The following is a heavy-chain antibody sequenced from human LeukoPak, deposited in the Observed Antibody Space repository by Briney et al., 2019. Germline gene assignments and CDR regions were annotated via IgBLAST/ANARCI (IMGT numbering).Heavy chain of an antibody. V-gene: IGHV1-2*02. J-gene: IGHJ6*03. CDR1: GYTFTGYY. D-gene: IGHD5-12*01. CDR2: INPNSGGT. CDR3: VRGAGVATRYYYYYMDV. Sequence: ASVKVSCKASGYTFTGYYIHWVRQAPGQGLEWMGWINPNSGGTNYAQKFQGRVTMTRDTSISTAYMELSRLRSDDTAVYYCVRGAGVATRYYYYYMDVWGKGTTVTVSS.